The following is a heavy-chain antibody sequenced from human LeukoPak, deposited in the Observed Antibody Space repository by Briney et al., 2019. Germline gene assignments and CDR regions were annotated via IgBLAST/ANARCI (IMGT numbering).Heavy chain of an antibody. V-gene: IGHV4-39*07. Sequence: NASETLFLTCTVSGGSISSSSYYWGWIRQPPGKGLEWIGSIYYSGSTYYNPSLKSRVTISVDTSKNQFSLKLSSVTAADTAVYYCARDNRDYYDSSGTNWFDPWGQGTLVTVSS. J-gene: IGHJ5*02. CDR1: GGSISSSSYY. CDR2: IYYSGST. D-gene: IGHD3-22*01. CDR3: ARDNRDYYDSSGTNWFDP.